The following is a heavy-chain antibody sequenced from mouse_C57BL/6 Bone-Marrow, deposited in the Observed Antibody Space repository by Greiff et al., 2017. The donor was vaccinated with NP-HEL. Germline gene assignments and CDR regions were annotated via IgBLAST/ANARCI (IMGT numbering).Heavy chain of an antibody. CDR1: GYTFTSYG. CDR3: ARYDDYGPAY. D-gene: IGHD2-3*01. CDR2: IYPRSGNT. V-gene: IGHV1-81*01. Sequence: LQESGAELARPGASVKLSCKASGYTFTSYGISWVKQRTGQGLEWIGEIYPRSGNTYYNEKFKGKATLTADKSSSTAYMELRSLTSEDSAVYFCARYDDYGPAYWGQGTLVTVSA. J-gene: IGHJ3*01.